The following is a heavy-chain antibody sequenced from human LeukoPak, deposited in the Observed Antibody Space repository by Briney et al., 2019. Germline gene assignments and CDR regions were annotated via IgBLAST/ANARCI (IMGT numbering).Heavy chain of an antibody. CDR2: IYSGGST. V-gene: IGHV3-53*01. J-gene: IGHJ6*02. CDR1: GFTVSSNY. CDR3: ARAPSYDYGMDV. Sequence: PGGSLRLSFAASGFTVSSNYMNWVRQAPGKGLEWVSVIYSGGSTYYADSVKGRFTISRDNSKNTLYLQMNSLRAEDTAVYYCARAPSYDYGMDVWGQGTTVTVSS.